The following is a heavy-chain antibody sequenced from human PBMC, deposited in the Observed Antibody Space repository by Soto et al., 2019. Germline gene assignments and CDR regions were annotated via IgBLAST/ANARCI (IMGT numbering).Heavy chain of an antibody. V-gene: IGHV1-18*04. CDR2: XXAXXGXT. D-gene: IGHD6-13*01. CDR3: ARDIAATGTRWFDP. J-gene: IGHJ5*02. CDR1: GYTFTSYG. Sequence: ASVKVSCKASGYTFTSYGLSSVRQAPGQGLEWXGWXXAXXGXTXXXQXXXGRVTMTTDTTTSTAYMELRSLRSDDTAVYYCARDIAATGTRWFDPWGQGTLVTVSS.